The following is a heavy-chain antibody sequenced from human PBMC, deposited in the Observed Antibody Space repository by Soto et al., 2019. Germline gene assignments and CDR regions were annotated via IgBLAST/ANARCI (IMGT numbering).Heavy chain of an antibody. CDR2: IKSKTDGGTT. D-gene: IGHD5-18*01. V-gene: IGHV3-15*01. Sequence: EVQLVESGGGLVKPGGSLRLSCAASGFTFSNAWMSWVRQAPGKGLEWVGRIKSKTDGGTTDYAAPVKGRFTISRDDSKNTLYLQMNSLKTEDTAVYYCTTSGSYGYSVVDYWGQGTLVTVSS. J-gene: IGHJ4*02. CDR3: TTSGSYGYSVVDY. CDR1: GFTFSNAW.